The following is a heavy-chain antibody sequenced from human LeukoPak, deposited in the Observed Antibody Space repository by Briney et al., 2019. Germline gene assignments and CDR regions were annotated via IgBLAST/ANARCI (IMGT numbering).Heavy chain of an antibody. CDR3: ARDQGDYYDSSGYPDY. V-gene: IGHV3-23*01. CDR1: GLTFSSYA. CDR2: ISGSGGST. Sequence: PGGSLRLSCAASGLTFSSYAMSWARQAPGKGLEWASAISGSGGSTYYADSVKGRFTISRDNSKNTLYLQMNSLRAADTAVYYCARDQGDYYDSSGYPDYWGQGTLVTVSS. D-gene: IGHD3-22*01. J-gene: IGHJ4*02.